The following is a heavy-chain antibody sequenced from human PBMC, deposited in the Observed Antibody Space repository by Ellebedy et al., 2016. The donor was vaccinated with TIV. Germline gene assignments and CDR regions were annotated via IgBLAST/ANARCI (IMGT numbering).Heavy chain of an antibody. D-gene: IGHD5/OR15-5a*01. CDR3: ARLAIYDDNDY. Sequence: GESLKISXAASGSGFNTYGMNWVRQAPGKGLEWISFITTSGSSISYADSVKGRFTISRDNSKNSLFLQMHSLRADDTAVYYCARLAIYDDNDYWGPGTLVIVSS. V-gene: IGHV3-48*04. J-gene: IGHJ4*02. CDR2: ITTSGSSI. CDR1: GSGFNTYG.